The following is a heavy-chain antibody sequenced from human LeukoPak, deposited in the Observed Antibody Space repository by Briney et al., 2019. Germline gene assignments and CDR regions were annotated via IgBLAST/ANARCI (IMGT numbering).Heavy chain of an antibody. Sequence: GGSLRLSCAASGFTFSSYAMSWVRQAPGKGLEWVSAISGSGGSTYYADSVKGRFTISRDNSKNTLYLQMNSLRAEDTAVYYCAKVSRKPDYGDYPGYFQHWGQGTLVTVSS. V-gene: IGHV3-23*01. CDR2: ISGSGGST. CDR3: AKVSRKPDYGDYPGYFQH. J-gene: IGHJ1*01. D-gene: IGHD4-17*01. CDR1: GFTFSSYA.